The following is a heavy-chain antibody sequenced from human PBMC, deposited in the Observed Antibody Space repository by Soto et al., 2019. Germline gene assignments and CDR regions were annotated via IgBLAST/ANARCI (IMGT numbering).Heavy chain of an antibody. D-gene: IGHD6-19*01. Sequence: GGSLRLSCAASGFTFSSYGMHWVRQAPGKGLEWVAVIWYDGSNKYYADSVKGRFTISRDNSKNTLYLQMNSLRAEDTAVYYCARVHPISERSNAESIAVAQGLGGMDVWGQGTTVTVSS. CDR3: ARVHPISERSNAESIAVAQGLGGMDV. V-gene: IGHV3-33*01. CDR2: IWYDGSNK. J-gene: IGHJ6*02. CDR1: GFTFSSYG.